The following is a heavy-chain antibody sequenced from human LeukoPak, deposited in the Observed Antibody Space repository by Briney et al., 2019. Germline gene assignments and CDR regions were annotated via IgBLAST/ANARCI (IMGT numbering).Heavy chain of an antibody. V-gene: IGHV3-15*01. J-gene: IGHJ4*02. CDR2: IKSKTDGGTT. Sequence: GGSLRLSCAASGFTLSSYAMTWVRQAPGKGLEWVGRIKSKTDGGTTDYAAPVKGRFTISRDDSKNTLYLQMNSLKTEDTAVYYCTTGPNWNDLDYWGQGTLVTVSS. CDR1: GFTLSSYA. CDR3: TTGPNWNDLDY. D-gene: IGHD1-1*01.